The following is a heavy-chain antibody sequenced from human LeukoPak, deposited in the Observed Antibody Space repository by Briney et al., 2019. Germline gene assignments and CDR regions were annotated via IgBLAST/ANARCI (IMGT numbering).Heavy chain of an antibody. D-gene: IGHD3-16*01. CDR2: IDGTNT. CDR3: AKFEGALISAWYIDY. CDR1: GFRFSDCA. V-gene: IGHV3-23*01. J-gene: IGHJ4*02. Sequence: PGGSLRLSCIASGFRFSDCAMSWVRQAPGKGLEWVSVIDGTNTYYADSMKGRFTLSRDNSQNTLYLQLNSLRAEDTAVYYCAKFEGALISAWYIDYWGQGTLVTVSS.